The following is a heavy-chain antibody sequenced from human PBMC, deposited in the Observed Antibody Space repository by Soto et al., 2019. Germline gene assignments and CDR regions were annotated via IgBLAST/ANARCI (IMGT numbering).Heavy chain of an antibody. J-gene: IGHJ4*02. CDR3: TKAISDYYAPSDY. V-gene: IGHV3-23*01. CDR1: ESSFSSFA. Sequence: EVQLLESGGGLVQPGGSLGLSCAASESSFSSFAMSWVRRVPGKGLGWVSVISDSGASTHYTDSVKGRFTISRDNSKSMVYLQMNSLRGDDTAIYYCTKAISDYYAPSDYWGQGTQVTVSS. CDR2: ISDSGAST. D-gene: IGHD3-22*01.